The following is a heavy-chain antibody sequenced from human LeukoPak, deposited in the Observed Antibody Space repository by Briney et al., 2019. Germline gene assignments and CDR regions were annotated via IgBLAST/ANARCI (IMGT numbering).Heavy chain of an antibody. D-gene: IGHD5-12*01. V-gene: IGHV1-69*05. CDR3: ARGMVATGIYYYYYMDV. CDR2: IIPIFGTA. J-gene: IGHJ6*03. CDR1: GGTFSSYA. Sequence: SVKVSCKASGGTFSSYAISWVRQAPGQGLEWMGGIIPIFGTANYAQKFQGRVTITTDESTSTAYMELSSLRSEDTAVYYCARGMVATGIYYYYYMDVWGKGNTVTVSS.